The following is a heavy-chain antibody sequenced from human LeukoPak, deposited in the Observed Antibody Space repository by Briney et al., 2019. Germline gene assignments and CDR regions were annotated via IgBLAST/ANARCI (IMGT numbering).Heavy chain of an antibody. Sequence: GGPLRLSCSASGFIFSNYWMTWVRQAPGKGLEWVANIKQDGSEKYYVDSVKGRFTISRDNAKKSLYLQMDSLRAEDTAVYFCARDMIILQSWGQGTLVTVSS. V-gene: IGHV3-7*04. J-gene: IGHJ5*02. D-gene: IGHD3-16*01. CDR2: IKQDGSEK. CDR1: GFIFSNYW. CDR3: ARDMIILQS.